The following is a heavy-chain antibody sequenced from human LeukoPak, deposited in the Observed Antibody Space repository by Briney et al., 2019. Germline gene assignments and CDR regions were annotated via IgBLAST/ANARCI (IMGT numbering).Heavy chain of an antibody. D-gene: IGHD6-19*01. V-gene: IGHV3-9*03. J-gene: IGHJ4*02. Sequence: GRSLRLSCAASGFTIDDYAMHWVRQAPGKCLEWVSGISWNSGSIGYADSVKGRFTISRDYAKHSLYLQMNSLRADDIVLHCCAKARDAWYSSDWLYFDCWVQGALGGVSS. CDR1: GFTIDDYA. CDR3: AKARDAWYSSDWLYFDC. CDR2: ISWNSGSI.